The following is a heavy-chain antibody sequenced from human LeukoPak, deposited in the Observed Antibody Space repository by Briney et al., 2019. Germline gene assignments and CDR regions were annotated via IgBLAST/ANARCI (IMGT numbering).Heavy chain of an antibody. CDR2: MYTGGTP. Sequence: PGGSLRLSCAASGFSFTNNYITWVRQAPGKGLEWVSVMYTGGTPYYADSVKGRFTISRDISKNTLYLQMNSLRAEDTAVYYCARDTDYWGQGTLVTVSS. CDR1: GFSFTNNY. J-gene: IGHJ4*02. V-gene: IGHV3-53*01. CDR3: ARDTDY.